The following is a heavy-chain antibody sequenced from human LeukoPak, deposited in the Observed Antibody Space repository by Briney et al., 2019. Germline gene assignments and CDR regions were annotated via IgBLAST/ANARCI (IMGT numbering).Heavy chain of an antibody. CDR1: GGTFSSYA. D-gene: IGHD2-2*01. J-gene: IGHJ4*02. V-gene: IGHV1-69*13. CDR3: AGYCSSTSCPIDY. CDR2: IIPIFGTA. Sequence: PVKVSCKASGGTFSSYAISWVRQAPGQGLEWMGGIIPIFGTANYAQKFQGRVTITADESTSTAYMELSSLRSEDTAVYYCAGYCSSTSCPIDYWGQGTLVTVSS.